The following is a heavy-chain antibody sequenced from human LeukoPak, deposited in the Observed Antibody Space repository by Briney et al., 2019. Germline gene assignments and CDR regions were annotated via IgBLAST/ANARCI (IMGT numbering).Heavy chain of an antibody. CDR2: IYPSDSET. CDR3: ARPSNSGYDY. Sequence: GESLKISCKASGYTFSTNWIGWVRQMPGKGLEWMGIIYPSDSETRYSPSFQGQVTISADKSISTIYLQWSSLKASDTAIYYCARPSNSGYDYWGQGALVTVPS. V-gene: IGHV5-51*01. J-gene: IGHJ4*02. D-gene: IGHD5-12*01. CDR1: GYTFSTNW.